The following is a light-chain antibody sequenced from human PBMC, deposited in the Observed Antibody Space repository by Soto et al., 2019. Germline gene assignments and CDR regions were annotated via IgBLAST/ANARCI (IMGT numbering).Light chain of an antibody. CDR3: QHYNSYSEA. Sequence: DIQMTQSPSSLYASVGDRVTITCRASQGISNYLAWYQQKPGKVPKLLIYKASTLKSGVPSRFSGSGSGTEFTLTISSLQPDDFATYYCQHYNSYSEAFGQGTKVDIK. CDR1: QGISNY. V-gene: IGKV1-5*03. CDR2: KAS. J-gene: IGKJ1*01.